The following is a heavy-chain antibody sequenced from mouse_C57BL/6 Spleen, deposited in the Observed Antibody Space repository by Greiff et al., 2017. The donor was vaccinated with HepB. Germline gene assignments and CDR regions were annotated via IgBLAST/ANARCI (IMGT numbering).Heavy chain of an antibody. V-gene: IGHV1-80*01. CDR2: IYPGDGDT. Sequence: VMLVESGAELVKPGASVKISCKASGYAFSSYWMNWVKQRPGKGLEWIGQIYPGDGDTNYNGKFKGKATLTADKSSSTAYMQLSSLTSEDSAVYFCAKDYDDGGVGFDYWGQGTTLTVSS. J-gene: IGHJ2*01. D-gene: IGHD2-4*01. CDR3: AKDYDDGGVGFDY. CDR1: GYAFSSYW.